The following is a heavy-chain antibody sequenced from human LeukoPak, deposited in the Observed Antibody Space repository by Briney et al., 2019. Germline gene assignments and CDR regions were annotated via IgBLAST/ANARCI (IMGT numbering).Heavy chain of an antibody. CDR1: GFTFSSYA. V-gene: IGHV3-23*01. D-gene: IGHD2-2*01. CDR3: AKDSRRYCSSTSCYRGFDY. Sequence: GGSLRLSCAASGFTFSSYAMDWIRQTPGKGLEWVSGITTSDSTYYADSVKGRFTISRDNSKNTLYLQMNSLRAEDTAVYYCAKDSRRYCSSTSCYRGFDYWGQGTLVTVSS. J-gene: IGHJ4*02. CDR2: ITTSDST.